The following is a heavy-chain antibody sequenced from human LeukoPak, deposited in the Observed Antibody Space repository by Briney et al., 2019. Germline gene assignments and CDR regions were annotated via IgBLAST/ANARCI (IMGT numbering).Heavy chain of an antibody. CDR2: ISDSGGST. Sequence: GGSPRLSCAASGFTFSNAWMSWVRQTPGKGLEWVSAISDSGGSTYYADSVEGRFTISRDNSKNTLYLQMNGLRAEDTAVYYCAKANAYYYDSSGLGYDYWGQGTLVTVSS. V-gene: IGHV3-23*01. J-gene: IGHJ4*02. CDR1: GFTFSNAW. D-gene: IGHD3-22*01. CDR3: AKANAYYYDSSGLGYDY.